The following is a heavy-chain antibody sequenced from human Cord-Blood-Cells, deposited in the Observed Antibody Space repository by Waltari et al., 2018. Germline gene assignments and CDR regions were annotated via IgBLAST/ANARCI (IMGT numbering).Heavy chain of an antibody. Sequence: QLQLQESGPGLVKPSETLSLTCTVSGGSISSSSYYWGWIRQPPGKGLGWIGSIYYSGSTYYNPSLKSQVTISVDTSKNQFSLKLSSVTAADTAVYYCASRGVQDVFDLWGRGTLVTVSS. J-gene: IGHJ2*01. V-gene: IGHV4-39*01. CDR3: ASRGVQDVFDL. CDR1: GGSISSSSYY. D-gene: IGHD2-15*01. CDR2: IYYSGST.